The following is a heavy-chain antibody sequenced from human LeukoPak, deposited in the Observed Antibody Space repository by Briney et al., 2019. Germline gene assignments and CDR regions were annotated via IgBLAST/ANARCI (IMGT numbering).Heavy chain of an antibody. CDR1: GGSISSYY. Sequence: SETLSLTCTVSGGSISSYYWSWIRQPPGKGLAWIGYIYYSGSTNYNPSLKSRVTISVDTSKNQFSLKLSSVTAADTAVYYCARERYNWNPYYYYYMDVWGKGTTVTVSS. CDR2: IYYSGST. CDR3: ARERYNWNPYYYYYMDV. J-gene: IGHJ6*03. D-gene: IGHD1-1*01. V-gene: IGHV4-59*12.